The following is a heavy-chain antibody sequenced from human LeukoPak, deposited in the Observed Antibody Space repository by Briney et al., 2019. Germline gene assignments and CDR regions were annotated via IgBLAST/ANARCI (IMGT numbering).Heavy chain of an antibody. Sequence: ASVKVSCKASGGTFSSYAISWVRQAPGQRLEWMGWINAGNGDTKYSQKFEGRVTITRDTSATTAYMELSSLTSEDTAVYYCARISSSWSSCDYWGQGTLVTVSS. D-gene: IGHD6-13*01. CDR1: GGTFSSYA. J-gene: IGHJ4*02. CDR3: ARISSSWSSCDY. V-gene: IGHV1-3*01. CDR2: INAGNGDT.